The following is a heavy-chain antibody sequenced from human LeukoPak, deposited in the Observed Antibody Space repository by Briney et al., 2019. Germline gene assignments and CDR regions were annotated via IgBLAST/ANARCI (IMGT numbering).Heavy chain of an antibody. V-gene: IGHV3-74*01. J-gene: IGHJ3*01. CDR3: ARGSDYYDV. CDR2: INSDGSNT. Sequence: GGSLRLSCAASGFTFSSYWMHWVRQAPGKGLVWVSRINSDGSNTAYADSVKGRFTISRDNAKNTLYVQMNSLRAGDTAVYYCARGSDYYDVWGLGTMVTVSS. CDR1: GFTFSSYW. D-gene: IGHD3-10*01.